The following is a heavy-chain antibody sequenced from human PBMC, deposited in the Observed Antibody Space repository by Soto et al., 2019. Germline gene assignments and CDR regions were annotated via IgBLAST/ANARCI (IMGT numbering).Heavy chain of an antibody. J-gene: IGHJ6*02. CDR1: GFTFSSYG. V-gene: IGHV3-33*01. Sequence: GGSLRLSCAASGFTFSSYGMHWVRQAPGKGLEWVAVIWYDGSNKYYADSVKGRFTISRDNSKNTLYLQMNSLRAEDTAVYYCARDQYKYSNYLGGYYYYGMDVWGQRTTVTVSS. D-gene: IGHD4-4*01. CDR2: IWYDGSNK. CDR3: ARDQYKYSNYLGGYYYYGMDV.